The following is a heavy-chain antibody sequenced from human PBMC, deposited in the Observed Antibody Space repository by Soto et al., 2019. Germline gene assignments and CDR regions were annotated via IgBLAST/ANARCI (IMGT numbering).Heavy chain of an antibody. CDR1: GFTFDDYA. Sequence: PGGSLRLSCAASGFTFDDYAMRWVRQAPGKGLEWVSGISWNSGSIGYADSVKGRFTISRDNAKNSLYLQRNSLRAEDTALYYCAKEKGDSTKPMLFYYYGMDVWGQGTTVTGS. V-gene: IGHV3-9*01. D-gene: IGHD6-13*01. CDR3: AKEKGDSTKPMLFYYYGMDV. J-gene: IGHJ6*02. CDR2: ISWNSGSI.